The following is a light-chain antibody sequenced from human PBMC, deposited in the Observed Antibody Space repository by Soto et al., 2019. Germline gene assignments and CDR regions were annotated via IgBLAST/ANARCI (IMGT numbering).Light chain of an antibody. Sequence: DLQMTPSPSTLSASIGGGVTLTFRASQSVSGWVAWYQQTPGKAPKLLISDASKLESGVSSRFRGHVSGTEFTLSISSLQPGDSATYYCQQYNSFPWTFGLGTKVDIK. CDR2: DAS. CDR1: QSVSGW. V-gene: IGKV1-5*01. CDR3: QQYNSFPWT. J-gene: IGKJ1*01.